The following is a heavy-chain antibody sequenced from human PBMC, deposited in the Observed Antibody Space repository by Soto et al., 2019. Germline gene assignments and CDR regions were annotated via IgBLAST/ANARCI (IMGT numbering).Heavy chain of an antibody. CDR1: GYIFGNYD. J-gene: IGHJ5*02. CDR3: ARMATSGTLNWFDP. Sequence: ASVKVSCKASGYIFGNYDISWVRQGTGQGLEWMGWMNPNSGKGGYAQKFQGRVTMTRDTSTSTAYMELSSLTSDDTAIYYCARMATSGTLNWFDPWGQGTLVTVYS. V-gene: IGHV1-8*01. CDR2: MNPNSGKG.